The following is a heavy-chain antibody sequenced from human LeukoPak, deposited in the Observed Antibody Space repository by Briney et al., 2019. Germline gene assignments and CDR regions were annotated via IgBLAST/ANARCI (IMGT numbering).Heavy chain of an antibody. D-gene: IGHD4-17*01. CDR3: ARDPYGDYFDY. CDR2: ISYDGSNT. V-gene: IGHV3-30-3*01. Sequence: SGGSLRLSCAASGFTVSSNYMSWVRQAPGKGLEWVAVISYDGSNTYYADSVKGRFTISRDNSNITLYLQMNSLRAEDTAVYYCARDPYGDYFDYWGQGTLVTVSS. J-gene: IGHJ4*02. CDR1: GFTVSSNY.